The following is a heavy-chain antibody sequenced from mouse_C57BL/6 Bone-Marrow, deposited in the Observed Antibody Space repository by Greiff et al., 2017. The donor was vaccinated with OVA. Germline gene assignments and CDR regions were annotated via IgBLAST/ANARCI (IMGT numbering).Heavy chain of an antibody. Sequence: QVQLKESGPELVKPGASVKLSCKASGYTFTSYDINWVKQRPGQGLEWIGWIYPRDGSTKYNEKFKGKATLTVDTSSSTAYMELHSLTSEDSAVYFCARDDYSNYNYAMDYWGQGTSVTVSS. CDR3: ARDDYSNYNYAMDY. CDR1: GYTFTSYD. CDR2: IYPRDGST. D-gene: IGHD2-5*01. V-gene: IGHV1-85*01. J-gene: IGHJ4*01.